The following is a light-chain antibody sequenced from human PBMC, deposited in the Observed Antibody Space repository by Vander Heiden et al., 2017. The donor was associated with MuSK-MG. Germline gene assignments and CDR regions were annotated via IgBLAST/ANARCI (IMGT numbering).Light chain of an antibody. CDR1: SSDVGRYNL. V-gene: IGLV2-23*02. CDR3: CACADDSSLI. J-gene: IGLJ2*01. CDR2: GVT. Sequence: SALPQPASVSGSPGPSITISCTGTSSDVGRYNLVSWYHQRPGIANKLIIYGVTKRPAGVSDCYSGSKSGSTASLTISGRQAEDEGDYCCCACADDSSLIFGGGTKVTVL.